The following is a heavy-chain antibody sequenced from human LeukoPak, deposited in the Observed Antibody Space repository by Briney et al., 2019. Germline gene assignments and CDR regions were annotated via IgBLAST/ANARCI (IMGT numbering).Heavy chain of an antibody. D-gene: IGHD4-17*01. Sequence: GGSLRLSCAASGVTLSSYAMSWARQAPGKGLEWVSGISSSGSGGNTYYADSVKGRFTISRDSSKNTVYLQMSDLRAEDTAVYYCAKITKATTPNYWGQGTLVTVSS. V-gene: IGHV3-23*01. J-gene: IGHJ4*02. CDR1: GVTLSSYA. CDR3: AKITKATTPNY. CDR2: ISSSGSGGNT.